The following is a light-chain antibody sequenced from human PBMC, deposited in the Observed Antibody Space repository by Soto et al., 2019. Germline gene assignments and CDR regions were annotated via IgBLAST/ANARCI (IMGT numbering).Light chain of an antibody. Sequence: DIQMTQSPSSLSASVGDRVTTTCRASQGINNYLAWYQQKPGTVPKVLIYAASTLQSGVPSRFSGSGSGTDFTLTISSLQPEDVATYYCQKFDSAPTFGQGTKVEIK. CDR1: QGINNY. CDR2: AAS. J-gene: IGKJ1*01. CDR3: QKFDSAPT. V-gene: IGKV1-27*01.